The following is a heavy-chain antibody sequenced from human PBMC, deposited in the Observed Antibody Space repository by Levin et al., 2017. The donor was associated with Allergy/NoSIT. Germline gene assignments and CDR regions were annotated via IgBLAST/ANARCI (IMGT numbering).Heavy chain of an antibody. V-gene: IGHV3-49*05. Sequence: NPGGSLRLSCTTSGFNFGDYVMTWFRQAPGKGLEWVGFIRSKPHGGTTEYAASVKGRFTISRDDSKSIAYLQMTGLKTEDTALYYCSLFGSTYNFDCWGQGTLVTVSS. CDR3: SLFGSTYNFDC. J-gene: IGHJ4*02. CDR2: IRSKPHGGTT. CDR1: GFNFGDYV. D-gene: IGHD3-10*02.